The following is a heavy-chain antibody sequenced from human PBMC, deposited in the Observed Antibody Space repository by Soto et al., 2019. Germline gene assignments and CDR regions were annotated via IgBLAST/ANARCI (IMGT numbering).Heavy chain of an antibody. Sequence: QVQLVESGGGVVQPGRSLRLSCAASGFTFSSYGMHWVRQAPGKGLEWVAVISYDGSNKYYADSVKGRFTISRDNSKNTLYLQMNSLRAEDTAMYYCANSGGDILTGYWMDDYWGQGTLVTVSS. CDR1: GFTFSSYG. D-gene: IGHD3-9*01. CDR3: ANSGGDILTGYWMDDY. J-gene: IGHJ4*02. CDR2: ISYDGSNK. V-gene: IGHV3-30*18.